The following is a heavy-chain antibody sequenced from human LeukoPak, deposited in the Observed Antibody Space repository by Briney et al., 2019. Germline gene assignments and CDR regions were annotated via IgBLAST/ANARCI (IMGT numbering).Heavy chain of an antibody. D-gene: IGHD3-22*01. V-gene: IGHV1-2*02. J-gene: IGHJ3*02. CDR2: INPNSGGT. CDR3: ALGNYYDSSGYYLAFDI. Sequence: ASVTVSYKASGYTFTDYYMHWVRQAPGPGLEWMGWINPNSGGTNYAQKFQGRVTMTRDTSISTAYMELSRLRSDDTAVYYCALGNYYDSSGYYLAFDIWGQGTMVTVSS. CDR1: GYTFTDYY.